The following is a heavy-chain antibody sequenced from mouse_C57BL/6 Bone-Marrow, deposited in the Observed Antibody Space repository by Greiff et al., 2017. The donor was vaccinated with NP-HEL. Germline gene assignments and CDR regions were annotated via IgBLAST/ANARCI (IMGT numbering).Heavy chain of an antibody. CDR3: ARKIWDYYYGSSWYFDV. V-gene: IGHV1-82*01. D-gene: IGHD1-1*01. CDR1: GYAFSSSW. CDR2: IYPGDGDT. Sequence: VQLQQSGPELVKPGASVKISCKASGYAFSSSWMNWVKQRPGKGLEWIGRIYPGDGDTNYNGKFKGKATLTADKSSSTAYMQLSSLTSEDSAVYFCARKIWDYYYGSSWYFDVWGTGTTVTVSS. J-gene: IGHJ1*03.